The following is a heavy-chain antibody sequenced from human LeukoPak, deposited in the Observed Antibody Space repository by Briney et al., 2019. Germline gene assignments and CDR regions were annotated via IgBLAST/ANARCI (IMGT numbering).Heavy chain of an antibody. J-gene: IGHJ4*02. V-gene: IGHV1-2*02. D-gene: IGHD1-7*01. CDR2: INPNSGGT. CDR1: GYTCTGYD. Sequence: ASVKVSCKASGYTCTGYDMHWVRQAPGQGLEWMGWINPNSGGTNYAQKFQGRVTMTRDTSISTAYMELSRLRSDDTAVYYCARDSTITGTTFADYWGQGTLVNVSS. CDR3: ARDSTITGTTFADY.